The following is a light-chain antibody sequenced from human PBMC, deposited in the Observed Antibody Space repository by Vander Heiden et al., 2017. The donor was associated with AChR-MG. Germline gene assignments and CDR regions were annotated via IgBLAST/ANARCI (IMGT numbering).Light chain of an antibody. J-gene: IGLJ3*02. Sequence: SVLTQPPSASGPSGKRVTISCSGSSSNIGTNTVNWYHQLPGTAPKLLIYSNSYRPSGVPDRFSCSKSGTSASLASSGLQSEDEADYYCVAWEDSLDCGVFGGGTKLTVL. CDR2: SNS. CDR1: SSNIGTNT. CDR3: VAWEDSLDCGV. V-gene: IGLV1-44*01.